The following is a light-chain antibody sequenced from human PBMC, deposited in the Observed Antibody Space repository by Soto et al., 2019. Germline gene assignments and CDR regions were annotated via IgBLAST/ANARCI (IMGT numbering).Light chain of an antibody. V-gene: IGLV2-14*01. CDR1: SSDVGAHNF. J-gene: IGLJ1*01. Sequence: QSVLTQPASVSGSPGQSITISCTGTSSDVGAHNFVSWYQQHPGKAPKLMIYEVSNRPSGVSNRFSGSKSGNTASLTISGLQAEDEADYYCNSYTNTAARVFGTGTQLTVL. CDR2: EVS. CDR3: NSYTNTAARV.